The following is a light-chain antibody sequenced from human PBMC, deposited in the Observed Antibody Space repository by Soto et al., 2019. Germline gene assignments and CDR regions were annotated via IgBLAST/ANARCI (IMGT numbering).Light chain of an antibody. Sequence: VFTQTTGTLSLSPGERATLSCRASQSVGSSYLAWYQQKPGQAPRLLIYGASSRATGIPDRFSGSGSGTDFTLTISILEPEDFAEDFGLQYSPPLSFAGGTKVDI. J-gene: IGKJ4*01. CDR1: QSVGSSY. CDR2: GAS. CDR3: LQYSPPLS. V-gene: IGKV3-20*01.